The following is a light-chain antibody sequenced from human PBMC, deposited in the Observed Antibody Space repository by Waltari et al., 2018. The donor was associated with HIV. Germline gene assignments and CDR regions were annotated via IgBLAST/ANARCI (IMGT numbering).Light chain of an antibody. CDR3: QQRSNWLLT. V-gene: IGKV3-11*01. CDR1: PRLSRS. Sequence: EIVLTKSPVALSLSPGDSATLSRRASPRLSRSLAWYHQRPGQGPRLLIYDAANWATGIPARVSGSGSGTDFTVTISRLEPEDFAVYYWQQRSNWLLTFGGGTKVEIK. J-gene: IGKJ4*01. CDR2: DAA.